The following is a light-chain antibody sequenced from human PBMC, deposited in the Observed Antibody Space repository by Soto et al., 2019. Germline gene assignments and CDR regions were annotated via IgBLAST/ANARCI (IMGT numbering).Light chain of an antibody. J-gene: IGLJ1*01. CDR2: DVS. V-gene: IGLV2-11*01. Sequence: QSALTQPRSVSGSPGQSGTISFTGTSSDDGGYNYVSWYQQHPGKAPKHMIYDVSKRPSGVPDRFSGSKSGNTASLTISVLQAEDEADYYCCSYAGSYYVFGTGTKVTVL. CDR1: SSDDGGYNY. CDR3: CSYAGSYYV.